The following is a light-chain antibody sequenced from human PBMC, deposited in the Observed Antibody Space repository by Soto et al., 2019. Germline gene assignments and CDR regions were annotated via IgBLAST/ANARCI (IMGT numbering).Light chain of an antibody. CDR2: GAS. J-gene: IGKJ1*01. Sequence: EIVLTQSPGTLSLSPGERATLSCRASQTVSNSYLAWYQQKHGQAPRLLIYGASSRATGIPDRFSGSGSGTEFTLTISSLQPDDFATYYCQHYNSYSEAFGQGTKVDIK. CDR1: QTVSNSY. CDR3: QHYNSYSEA. V-gene: IGKV3-20*01.